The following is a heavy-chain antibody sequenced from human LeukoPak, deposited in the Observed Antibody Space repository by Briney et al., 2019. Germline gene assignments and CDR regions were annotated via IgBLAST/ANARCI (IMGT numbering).Heavy chain of an antibody. CDR1: GYSISSGYY. CDR3: AREFPEGAFGI. V-gene: IGHV4-38-2*02. J-gene: IGHJ3*02. Sequence: SETLSLTCTVSGYSISSGYYWGWIRQPPGKGLEWIGSIYHSGSTYYNPSLKSRVTISVDTSKNQFSLKLSSVTAADTAVYYCAREFPEGAFGIWGQGTMVTVSS. CDR2: IYHSGST.